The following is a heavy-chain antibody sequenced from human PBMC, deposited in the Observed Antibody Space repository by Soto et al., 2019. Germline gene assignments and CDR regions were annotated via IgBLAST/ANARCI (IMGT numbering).Heavy chain of an antibody. CDR3: ARSADMVRSWFDP. J-gene: IGHJ5*02. CDR2: ISSSSSTI. V-gene: IGHV3-48*01. CDR1: GFTFSSYS. Sequence: EVQLVESGGGLVQPGGSLRLSCAASGFTFSSYSMNWVRQAPGKRLEWVSYISSSSSTIYYADSVKGRFTSSRDNAKNSVSLQMNSLRAEDTAVYYCARSADMVRSWFDPWGQGTLVTVSS. D-gene: IGHD3-10*01.